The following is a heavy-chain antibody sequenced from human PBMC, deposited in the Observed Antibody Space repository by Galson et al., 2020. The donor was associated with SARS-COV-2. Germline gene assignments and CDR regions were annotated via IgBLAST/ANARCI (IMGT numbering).Heavy chain of an antibody. CDR3: ARGTVTFDY. CDR1: GFIFSNYW. CDR2: IKQDESEK. D-gene: IGHD4-17*01. Sequence: GESLKISCGASGFIFSNYWMSWVRQAPGKGLEWVANIKQDESEKHYVDSVKGRFTISRDNAKSSVYLQLNSLRVEDTAVYYCARGTVTFDYWGQGALVTVSS. J-gene: IGHJ4*02. V-gene: IGHV3-7*01.